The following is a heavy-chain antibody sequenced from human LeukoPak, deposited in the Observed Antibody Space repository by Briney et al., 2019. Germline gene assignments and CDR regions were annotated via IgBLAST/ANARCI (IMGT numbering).Heavy chain of an antibody. CDR1: GFTFSSYS. D-gene: IGHD2-2*02. V-gene: IGHV3-21*01. Sequence: PGGSLRLSCAASGFTFSSYSMYWVRQAPGKGLEWVSAISSSNIYIYYADSVEGRFTISRDNAKRSLYLQMNSLRAEDTAVYYCAREGFPEGHCSSASCYTRDLGLDYWGQGTLVTVSS. J-gene: IGHJ4*02. CDR2: ISSSNIYI. CDR3: AREGFPEGHCSSASCYTRDLGLDY.